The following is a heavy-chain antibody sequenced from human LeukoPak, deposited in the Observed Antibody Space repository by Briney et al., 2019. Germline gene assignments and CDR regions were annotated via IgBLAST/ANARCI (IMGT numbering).Heavy chain of an antibody. Sequence: GGSLRLSCEVSGFTFSSYVMSWVRQAPGKRPEWVAYIGGSDGITSYADSVKGRFTISRDNSKNTVYLEMNSLRAEDTAVYYCVKGGRGADCIFDYWGQGTLVTVSS. CDR3: VKGGRGADCIFDY. V-gene: IGHV3-23*01. J-gene: IGHJ4*02. CDR2: IGGSDGIT. CDR1: GFTFSSYV. D-gene: IGHD2-21*02.